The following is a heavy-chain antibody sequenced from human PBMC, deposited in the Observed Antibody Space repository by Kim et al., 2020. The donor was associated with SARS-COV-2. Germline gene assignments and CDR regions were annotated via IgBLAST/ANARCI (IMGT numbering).Heavy chain of an antibody. CDR3: ARGGAAASYNWFDP. D-gene: IGHD6-13*01. Sequence: SVKVSCKASGGTFSSYAISWVRQAPGQGLEWMGGIIPIFGTANYAQKFQGRVTITADESTSTAYMELSSLRSEDTAVYYCARGGAAASYNWFDPWGQGTLVTVSS. J-gene: IGHJ5*02. V-gene: IGHV1-69*13. CDR1: GGTFSSYA. CDR2: IIPIFGTA.